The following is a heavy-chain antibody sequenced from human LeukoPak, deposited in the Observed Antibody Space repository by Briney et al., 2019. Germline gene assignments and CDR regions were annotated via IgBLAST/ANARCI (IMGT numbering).Heavy chain of an antibody. CDR2: IIPILGIA. J-gene: IGHJ3*02. D-gene: IGHD5-24*01. CDR1: GGTFSSYT. Sequence: SVKVSCKASGGTFSSYTISWVRQAPGQGLEWMGRIIPILGIANYALKFQGRVTITADKSTSTAYMELSSLRSEDTAVYYCARERWLQFRCAFDIWGQGTMVTVSS. CDR3: ARERWLQFRCAFDI. V-gene: IGHV1-69*04.